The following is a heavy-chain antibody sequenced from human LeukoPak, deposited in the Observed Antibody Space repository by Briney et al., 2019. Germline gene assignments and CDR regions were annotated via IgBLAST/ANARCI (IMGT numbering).Heavy chain of an antibody. CDR2: ISSNSNYI. V-gene: IGHV3-11*06. D-gene: IGHD6-19*01. CDR3: ARDLSVAGFDF. CDR1: GFTFSDYY. J-gene: IGHJ3*01. Sequence: PGGSLRLSCAASGFTFSDYYMSWIRQAPGKGLEWVSSISSNSNYIFYADSVKGRFTISRDNAKNSLFLQMNTLRAEDTAVYYCARDLSVAGFDFWGQGTMVTVSS.